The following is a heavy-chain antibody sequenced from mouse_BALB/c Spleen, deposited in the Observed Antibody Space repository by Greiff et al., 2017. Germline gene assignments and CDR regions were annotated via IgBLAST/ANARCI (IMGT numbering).Heavy chain of an antibody. CDR2: ISSGGSYT. Sequence: EVKLMESGGGLVKPGGSLKLSCAASGFTFSSYAMSWVRQSPEKRLEWVAEISSGGSYTYYPDTVTGRFTISRDNAKNTLYLEMSSLRSEDTAMYYCARIPPGRDGYYAWFAYWGQGTLVTVSA. D-gene: IGHD2-3*01. V-gene: IGHV5-9-4*01. CDR1: GFTFSSYA. CDR3: ARIPPGRDGYYAWFAY. J-gene: IGHJ3*01.